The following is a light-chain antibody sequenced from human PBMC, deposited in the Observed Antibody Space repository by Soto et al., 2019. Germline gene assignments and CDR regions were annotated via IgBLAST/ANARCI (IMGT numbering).Light chain of an antibody. J-gene: IGLJ1*01. CDR2: EVS. CDR1: SSDVGGYNY. V-gene: IGLV2-14*01. CDR3: SSYTITSTYV. Sequence: QSVLTQPASVSGSPGQSITISCTGTSSDVGGYNYVSWYQQHPGKAPKLMIYEVSDRPSGVSNRFSGSKSGNTASLTISGLQAEDEADYYSSSYTITSTYVFVTGTKVTVL.